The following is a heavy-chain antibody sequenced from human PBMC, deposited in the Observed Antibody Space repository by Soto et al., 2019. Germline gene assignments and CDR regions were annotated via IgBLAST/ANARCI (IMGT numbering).Heavy chain of an antibody. Sequence: GESLKISCKGSGYTFTNYWIAWVRQMPGKGPEWMGIIYPGDSDTKYNPSFQGQVTISADKSITTTYLQWSSLKASDTAIYYCAASIFYYGMDGWGQGTTVTV. CDR2: IYPGDSDT. CDR1: GYTFTNYW. V-gene: IGHV5-51*01. CDR3: AASIFYYGMDG. J-gene: IGHJ6*02.